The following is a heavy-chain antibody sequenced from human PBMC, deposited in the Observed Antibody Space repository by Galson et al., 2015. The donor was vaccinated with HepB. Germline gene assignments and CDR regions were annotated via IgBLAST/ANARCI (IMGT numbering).Heavy chain of an antibody. V-gene: IGHV3-23*01. D-gene: IGHD3-3*01. CDR1: GFTFSNYA. J-gene: IGHJ4*02. CDR2: ITGRGETT. CDR3: AKDRREIITRFGVVKPSCYFDF. Sequence: SLRLSCAASGFTFSNYAMSWVRQAPGKGLEWVSTITGRGETTFYPDSVKGRFTISRDNSKKTLYLEMNSLRAEDTAVYYCAKDRREIITRFGVVKPSCYFDFCGQGTLITVSS.